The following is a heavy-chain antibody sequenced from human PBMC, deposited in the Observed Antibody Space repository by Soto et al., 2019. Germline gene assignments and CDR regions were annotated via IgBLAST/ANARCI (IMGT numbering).Heavy chain of an antibody. CDR2: INPSGGST. CDR1: GYTFTSYY. J-gene: IGHJ4*02. Sequence: ASLKVSCKASGYTFTSYYMHWVRQAPGQGLEWMGIINPSGGSTSYAKKFQGRVTITRDTSTSTVYMELSSLRSEDTAVYYCARAPRGFGAPTMDYWGQGTLVTV. V-gene: IGHV1-46*01. CDR3: ARAPRGFGAPTMDY. D-gene: IGHD3-10*01.